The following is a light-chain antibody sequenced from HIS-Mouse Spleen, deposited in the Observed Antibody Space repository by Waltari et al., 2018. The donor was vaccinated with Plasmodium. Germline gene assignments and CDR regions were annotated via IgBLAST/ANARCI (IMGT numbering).Light chain of an antibody. V-gene: IGLV2-8*01. CDR3: SSYAGSNNLV. CDR2: EVS. CDR1: SSDVGGYNY. J-gene: IGLJ2*01. Sequence: QSALTQPPSASGSPGQSVTIPCTGTSSDVGGYNYVSWYQQHPGKAPKRMIYEVSQRPSGVPDRFSGSKSGNTASLTVSGLQAEDEADYYCSSYAGSNNLVFGGGTKLTVL.